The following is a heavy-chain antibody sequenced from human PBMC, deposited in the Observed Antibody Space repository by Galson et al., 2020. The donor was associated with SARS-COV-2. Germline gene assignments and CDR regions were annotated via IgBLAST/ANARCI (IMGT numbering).Heavy chain of an antibody. CDR2: ISAYNGNT. CDR1: GYTFTSYG. J-gene: IGHJ3*02. CDR3: ARVDWHILTGYPKGAFDI. D-gene: IGHD3-9*01. Sequence: ASVKVSCKASGYTFTSYGISWVRQAPGQGLEWMGWISAYNGNTNYAQKLQGRVTMTTDTSTSTAYMELRSLRSDDTAVYYCARVDWHILTGYPKGAFDIWGQGTMVTVSS. V-gene: IGHV1-18*01.